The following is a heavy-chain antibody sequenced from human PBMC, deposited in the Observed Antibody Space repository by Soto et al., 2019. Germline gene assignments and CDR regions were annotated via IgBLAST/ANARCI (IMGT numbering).Heavy chain of an antibody. V-gene: IGHV3-53*01. J-gene: IGHJ5*02. CDR1: GFSISHNY. CDR3: TGQYWSSSTYYHDH. CDR2: IYSGGSS. Sequence: EVQLLESGGGVKQRGGSLRLSCAVSGFSISHNYISWVRQAPGKGLEWVSVIYSGGSSYYADSVRGRFTISKDNSANTVYLQMNSLRGEDTAMYYCTGQYWSSSTYYHDHWGQGTLVTVSS. D-gene: IGHD3-10*01.